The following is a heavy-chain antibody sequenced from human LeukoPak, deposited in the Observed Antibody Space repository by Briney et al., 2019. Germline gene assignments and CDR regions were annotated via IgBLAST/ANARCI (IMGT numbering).Heavy chain of an antibody. CDR2: ISSSGSTI. Sequence: GRSLRLSCAASGFTFSSYEMNWVRQAPGKGLEWVSYISSSGSTIYYADSVKGRFTISRDNAKNSLYLQMNSLRAEDTAVYYCARAPVPAAMGYYYYYYMDVWGKGTTVTVSS. V-gene: IGHV3-48*03. CDR3: ARAPVPAAMGYYYYYYMDV. D-gene: IGHD2-2*01. J-gene: IGHJ6*03. CDR1: GFTFSSYE.